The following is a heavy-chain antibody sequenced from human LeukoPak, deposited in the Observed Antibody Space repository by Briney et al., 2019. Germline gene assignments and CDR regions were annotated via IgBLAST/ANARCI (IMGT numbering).Heavy chain of an antibody. V-gene: IGHV4-34*01. D-gene: IGHD4-17*01. Sequence: SETLSLTCTVSGGSISSYYWSWIRQPPGKGLEWIGEINHSGNTNYNPSLKSRVTISVDASKNQFSLKLNSVTAADTAVYYCASTVNDESVMGVWGQGTLVTVSS. CDR3: ASTVNDESVMGV. CDR2: INHSGNT. J-gene: IGHJ4*02. CDR1: GGSISSYY.